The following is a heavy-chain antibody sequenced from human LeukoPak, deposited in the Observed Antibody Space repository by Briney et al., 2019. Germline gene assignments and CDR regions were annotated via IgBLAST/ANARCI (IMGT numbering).Heavy chain of an antibody. Sequence: GFTFXXYSMNWVRXAPGKGLEWVSSISSSSSYIYYAGSVKGRFTISRDNAKNSLYLQMNSLRAEDTAVYYCARGDSTLDAFDIWGQGTMVTVSS. J-gene: IGHJ3*02. CDR1: GFTFXXYS. CDR3: ARGDSTLDAFDI. V-gene: IGHV3-21*01. CDR2: ISSSSSYI. D-gene: IGHD6-13*01.